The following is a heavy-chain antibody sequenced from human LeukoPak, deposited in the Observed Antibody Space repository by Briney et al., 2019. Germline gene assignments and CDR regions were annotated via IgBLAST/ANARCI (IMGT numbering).Heavy chain of an antibody. J-gene: IGHJ4*02. D-gene: IGHD6-19*01. V-gene: IGHV4-39*01. CDR2: IYYSGST. CDR1: GGSISSSSYY. Sequence: SETLSLTCTVSGGSISSSSYYWGWIRQPPGKGLEWIGSIYYSGSTYYNPSLKSRVTISVDTSKNQFSLKLSFVTAADTAVYYCATRLGYSSGWYEVYYFDYWGQGTLVTVSS. CDR3: ATRLGYSSGWYEVYYFDY.